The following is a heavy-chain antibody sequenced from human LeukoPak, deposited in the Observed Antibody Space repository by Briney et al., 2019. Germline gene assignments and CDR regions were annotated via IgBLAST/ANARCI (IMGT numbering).Heavy chain of an antibody. CDR3: ATLGYCSSTSCYYVGYYYYYMDV. CDR2: INPNSGGT. J-gene: IGHJ6*03. V-gene: IGHV1-2*02. Sequence: ASVKVSCKASGYTFTGYYMHWVRQAPGQGLEWMGWINPNSGGTNYAQKFQGRVTMTRDTSISTAYMELSRLRPDDTAVYYCATLGYCSSTSCYYVGYYYYYMDVWGKGTTVTVSS. D-gene: IGHD2-2*01. CDR1: GYTFTGYY.